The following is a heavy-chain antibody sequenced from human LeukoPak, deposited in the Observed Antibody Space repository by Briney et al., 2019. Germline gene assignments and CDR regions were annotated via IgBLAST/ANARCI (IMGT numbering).Heavy chain of an antibody. CDR3: TRTTHPAISGPQSDS. J-gene: IGHJ5*01. CDR1: GYIFTAYG. D-gene: IGHD3-3*02. V-gene: IGHV1-18*01. CDR2: IDSKSGNT. Sequence: ASVKVSCKTSGYIFTAYGVGWVRQAPGQGLEWMGWIDSKSGNTDYAYSFQGRIALTIAAPTNTAYMELWSLRSDDTAIYFCTRTTHPAISGPQSDSWGQGTLVTVSS.